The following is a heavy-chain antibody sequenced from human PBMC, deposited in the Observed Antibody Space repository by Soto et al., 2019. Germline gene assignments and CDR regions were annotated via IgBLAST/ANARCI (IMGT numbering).Heavy chain of an antibody. V-gene: IGHV4-31*03. CDR1: GGSISSGGYY. CDR3: ARTRNDYGEAWFDP. D-gene: IGHD4-17*01. CDR2: IYYSGST. J-gene: IGHJ5*02. Sequence: PSETLSLTCTVSGGSISSGGYYWSWIRQHPGKGLEWIGYIYYSGSTYYNPSLKSRVTISVDTSKNQFSLKLSSVTAADTAVYYCARTRNDYGEAWFDPWGQGTLVTVSS.